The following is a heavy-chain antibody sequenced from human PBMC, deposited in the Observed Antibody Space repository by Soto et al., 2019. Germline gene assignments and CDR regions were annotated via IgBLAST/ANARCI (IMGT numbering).Heavy chain of an antibody. CDR3: ARGDCSGGSCDYIVYSHMDV. V-gene: IGHV3-21*01. D-gene: IGHD2-15*01. Sequence: EVQLVESGGGLVKPGGSLRLSCAASEFTFSSYSMNWVRQAPGKGLEWVSSISNSGSYIYYADSVRGRFIISRANAKNSLYLKMDSLRAEDTAVYYCARGDCSGGSCDYIVYSHMDVWGKGTTVTVSS. J-gene: IGHJ6*03. CDR2: ISNSGSYI. CDR1: EFTFSSYS.